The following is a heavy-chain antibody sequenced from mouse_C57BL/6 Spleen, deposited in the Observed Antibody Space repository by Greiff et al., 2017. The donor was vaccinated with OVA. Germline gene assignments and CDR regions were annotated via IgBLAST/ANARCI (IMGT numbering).Heavy chain of an antibody. CDR1: GFTFTDYY. J-gene: IGHJ2*01. Sequence: EVQLVESGGGLVQPGGSLSLSCAASGFTFTDYYMSWVRQPPGKALEWLGFIRNKANGYTTEYSASVKGRFTISRDNSQSILYLQMNALRAEDSATYYCARYLWSHFDYWGQGTTLTVSS. CDR2: IRNKANGYTT. V-gene: IGHV7-3*01. D-gene: IGHD6-1*01. CDR3: ARYLWSHFDY.